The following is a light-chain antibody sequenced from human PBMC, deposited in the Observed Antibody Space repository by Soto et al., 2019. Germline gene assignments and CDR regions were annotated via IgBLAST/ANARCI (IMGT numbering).Light chain of an antibody. J-gene: IGKJ4*01. CDR1: QSIRSE. Sequence: AIQMTQSPSSLSASLGDRVTITCRASQSIRSELGWYQQKPGKAPNLLTYTASSLQSGVPSRFSGSGSGTDFTLTISSLQPEDFATYYCIQDYNYPLTFGGGTKVDIK. V-gene: IGKV1-6*01. CDR2: TAS. CDR3: IQDYNYPLT.